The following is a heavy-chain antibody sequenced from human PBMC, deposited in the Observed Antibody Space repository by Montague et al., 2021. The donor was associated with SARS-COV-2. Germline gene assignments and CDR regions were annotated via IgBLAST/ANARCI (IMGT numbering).Heavy chain of an antibody. Sequence: SETLSLTCTVSGGSISSSSYYWCWIRQPPGKGLEWIGSIYYSGSTYYNPSLKSRVTISVDTSKNQFSLKLSSVTAADTAVYYCAKLLWFRGGFDYWGQGTLVTVSS. CDR2: IYYSGST. V-gene: IGHV4-39*07. D-gene: IGHD3-10*01. J-gene: IGHJ4*02. CDR3: AKLLWFRGGFDY. CDR1: GGSISSSSYY.